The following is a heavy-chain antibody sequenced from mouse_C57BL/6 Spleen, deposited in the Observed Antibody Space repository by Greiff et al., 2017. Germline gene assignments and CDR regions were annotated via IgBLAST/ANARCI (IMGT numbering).Heavy chain of an antibody. CDR2: ISDGGSYT. CDR1: GFTFSSYA. V-gene: IGHV5-4*01. Sequence: EVQGVESGGGLVKPGGSLKLSCAASGFTFSSYAMSWVRQTPEKRLEWVATISDGGSYTYYPDNVKGRFTISRDNAKNNLYLQMSHLKSEDTAMYYCARDHDGNFDYWGQGTTLTVSS. CDR3: ARDHDGNFDY. D-gene: IGHD2-12*01. J-gene: IGHJ2*01.